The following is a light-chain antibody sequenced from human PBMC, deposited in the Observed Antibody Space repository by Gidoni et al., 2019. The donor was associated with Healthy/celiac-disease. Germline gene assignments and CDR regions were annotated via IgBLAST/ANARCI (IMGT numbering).Light chain of an antibody. J-gene: IGKJ1*01. CDR3: QQYYSTPRT. Sequence: SLGERATINCKSSPSVLYSSNNKNYLAWYQQKPGQPPKLLIYWASTRASGVPDRFSGSGSGTDFTLTISSLQAEDVAVYYCQQYYSTPRTFGQXTKVKSN. CDR2: WAS. CDR1: PSVLYSSNNKNY. V-gene: IGKV4-1*01.